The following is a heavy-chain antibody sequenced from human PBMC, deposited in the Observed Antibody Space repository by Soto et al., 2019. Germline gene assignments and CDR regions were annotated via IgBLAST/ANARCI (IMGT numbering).Heavy chain of an antibody. J-gene: IGHJ4*02. D-gene: IGHD2-15*01. CDR2: ISYDGSNK. V-gene: IGHV3-30-3*01. CDR1: GFTFSSYA. CDR3: ARDYYRGSGGSCFSY. Sequence: QVQLVESGGGVVQPGRSLRLSCAASGFTFSSYAMHWVRQAPGKGLEWVALISYDGSNKYYADSVKGRFTISSDNSKNTVYLQMNSLRAEDTAVYYCARDYYRGSGGSCFSYWGQGPLVTVSS.